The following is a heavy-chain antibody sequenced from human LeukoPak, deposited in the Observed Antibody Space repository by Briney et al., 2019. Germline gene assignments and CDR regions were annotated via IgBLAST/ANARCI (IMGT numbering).Heavy chain of an antibody. CDR3: ARDLSDIVVVPAAIAWFDP. J-gene: IGHJ5*02. CDR1: GATFSSYA. Sequence: GASVKVSCKASGATFSSYAISWVRQAPGPGLERMGGIIPIFGTANYAQKFQGRVTITADESTSTAYMELSSLRSEDTAVYYCARDLSDIVVVPAAIAWFDPWGQGTLVTVCS. V-gene: IGHV1-69*13. CDR2: IIPIFGTA. D-gene: IGHD2-2*02.